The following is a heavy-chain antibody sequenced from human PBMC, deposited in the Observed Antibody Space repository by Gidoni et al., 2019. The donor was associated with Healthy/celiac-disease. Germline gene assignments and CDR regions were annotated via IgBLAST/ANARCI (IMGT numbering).Heavy chain of an antibody. CDR1: GGPISRGGYY. CDR3: ARDRIGDQGTVGAFDI. V-gene: IGHV4-31*03. D-gene: IGHD3-16*01. CDR2: IYYIGST. Sequence: QVQLQESGPGLVKPSQTLSLTCTVSGGPISRGGYYWSWIRQHPGKGLEWIGYIYYIGSTYYNPSLKSRVTISVDTSKNQFSLKLSSVTAADTAVYYCARDRIGDQGTVGAFDIWGQGTMVTVSS. J-gene: IGHJ3*02.